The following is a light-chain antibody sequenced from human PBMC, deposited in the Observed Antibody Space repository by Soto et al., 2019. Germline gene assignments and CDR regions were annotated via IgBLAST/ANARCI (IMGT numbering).Light chain of an antibody. V-gene: IGKV3-20*01. CDR1: QSVSSSY. Sequence: EIVLTQSPGTLSLSPGERATLSCRASQSVSSSYLAWYQQKTGQAPRLLIYGASSRATGIPDRFSGSGSGTDFILTISRLEPDDFAVYYCQQYGSAPGTFGQGTKVEIK. CDR3: QQYGSAPGT. CDR2: GAS. J-gene: IGKJ1*01.